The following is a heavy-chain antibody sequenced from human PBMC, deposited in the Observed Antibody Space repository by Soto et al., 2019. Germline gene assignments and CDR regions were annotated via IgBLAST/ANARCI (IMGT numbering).Heavy chain of an antibody. D-gene: IGHD3-22*01. V-gene: IGHV1-18*01. CDR1: GYTFTTYG. CDR3: ARVFFRLFAFDL. Sequence: QVQLVQSGGEVKKPGASVKVSCKASGYTFTTYGISWVRQARGQGRKWRGWISAYNGNTSYAQKLQGRVTMTTDTFTSTAYMELRSLSSDDTSVYYCARVFFRLFAFDLWGQWTMVTVSS. J-gene: IGHJ3*01. CDR2: ISAYNGNT.